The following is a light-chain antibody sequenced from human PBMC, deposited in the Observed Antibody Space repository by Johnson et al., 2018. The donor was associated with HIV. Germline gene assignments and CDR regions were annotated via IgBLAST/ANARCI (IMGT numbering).Light chain of an antibody. CDR1: SSNIGENF. V-gene: IGLV1-51*02. CDR3: GTWDSGLGAHYG. J-gene: IGLJ1*01. Sequence: QSVLTQPPSVSAAPGQKVTFSCSGSSSNIGENFVSWYQHLPGTAPKLLIYENNKRPSGIPDRFSGSKSGTSATLGITGLQTGDEADYYCGTWDSGLGAHYGFGTGTKVTVL. CDR2: ENN.